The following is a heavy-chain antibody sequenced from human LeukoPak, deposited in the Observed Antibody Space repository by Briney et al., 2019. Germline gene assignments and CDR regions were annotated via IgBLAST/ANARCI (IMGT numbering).Heavy chain of an antibody. J-gene: IGHJ4*02. V-gene: IGHV3-30*03. D-gene: IGHD7-27*01. CDR1: GFTFSSYG. Sequence: GGSLRLSCAASGFTFSSYGMHWVRQAPGKGLEWVAIISYDGRKKYYADSVKGRFTISRENSKNALYLQMNSLITEDTAVYYCARELTGYFDFWGQGTLVTVSS. CDR3: ARELTGYFDF. CDR2: ISYDGRKK.